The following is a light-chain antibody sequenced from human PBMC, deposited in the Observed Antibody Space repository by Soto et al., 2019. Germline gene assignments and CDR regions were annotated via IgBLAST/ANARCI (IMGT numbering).Light chain of an antibody. CDR2: VTSDGSH. CDR1: SGHSDYA. Sequence: QPVRTQSPSASASPGASVKLTCTLSSGHSDYAIAWHQQQPEKGPRYLMKVTSDGSHTKGDGIPDRFSGSSSGADRYLTISSLRSDDEADYYSQAWGTGGVFGGGTKLTVL. V-gene: IGLV4-69*01. J-gene: IGLJ3*02. CDR3: QAWGTGGV.